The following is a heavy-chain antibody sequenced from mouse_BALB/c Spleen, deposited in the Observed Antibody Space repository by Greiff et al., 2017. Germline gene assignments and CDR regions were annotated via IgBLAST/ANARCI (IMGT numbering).Heavy chain of an antibody. CDR1: GYTFTSYY. J-gene: IGHJ2*01. Sequence: VQLQQSGAELVKPGASVKLSCKASGYTFTSYYMYWVKQRPGQGLEWIGEINPSNGGTNFNEKFTSKATLTVDNSSSTAYMQRSSLTSEDSAVYYCARSYYMYDPCDYWGQGTTLTVSS. D-gene: IGHD2-14*01. CDR3: ARSYYMYDPCDY. CDR2: INPSNGGT. V-gene: IGHV1S81*02.